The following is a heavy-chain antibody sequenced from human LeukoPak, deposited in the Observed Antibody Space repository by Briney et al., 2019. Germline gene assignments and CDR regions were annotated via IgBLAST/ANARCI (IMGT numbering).Heavy chain of an antibody. CDR1: GGSISSSSYY. Sequence: SETLSLTCTVSGGSISSSSYYWGWIRQPPGKGLEWIGSIYYSGSTYYNPSLKSRVTISVDTSKNQFSLKLSSVTAADTAVYYCAREDDSSGLLDYWGQGTLVTVSS. CDR2: IYYSGST. J-gene: IGHJ4*02. V-gene: IGHV4-39*02. D-gene: IGHD3-22*01. CDR3: AREDDSSGLLDY.